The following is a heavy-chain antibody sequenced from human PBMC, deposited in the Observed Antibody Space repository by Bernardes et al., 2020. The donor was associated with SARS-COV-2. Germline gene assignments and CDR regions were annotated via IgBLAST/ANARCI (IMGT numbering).Heavy chain of an antibody. D-gene: IGHD6-13*01. Sequence: SETLSLTCTVSGGSVNSGTYYWSWIRQPPGQGLEWIGYISYGGSTNYNPALKSRVSILLNTSKNQFSLKLGSVTAADTAMYYCARGTSSWYWAEGYWGQGTLVTVSS. V-gene: IGHV4-61*01. J-gene: IGHJ4*02. CDR2: ISYGGST. CDR1: GGSVNSGTYY. CDR3: ARGTSSWYWAEGY.